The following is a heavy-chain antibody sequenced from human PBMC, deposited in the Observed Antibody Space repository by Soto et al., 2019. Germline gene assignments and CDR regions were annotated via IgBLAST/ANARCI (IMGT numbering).Heavy chain of an antibody. CDR1: GLTLTDAW. Sequence: EVQLVESGGGLVKPGESLRLSCTASGLTLTDAWMKWVRQAPGKGLEWVGRLKSKRNGGTADYAAPVRGRFTILRDDSKNMLYLQMNSLKTEDTAVYYCAYYGDSRAGHFDSWGQGTLVTVSS. CDR3: AYYGDSRAGHFDS. D-gene: IGHD3-22*01. J-gene: IGHJ4*02. CDR2: LKSKRNGGTA. V-gene: IGHV3-15*07.